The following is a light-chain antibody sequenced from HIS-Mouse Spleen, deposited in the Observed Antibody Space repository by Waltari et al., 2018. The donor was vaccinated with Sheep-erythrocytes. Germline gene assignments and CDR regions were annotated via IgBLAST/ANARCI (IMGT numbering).Light chain of an antibody. V-gene: IGLV2-8*01. CDR2: EVS. CDR1: SSDVGGYNY. CDR3: SSYAGSNNWV. Sequence: QSALTQPPSASGSPGQSVTISCTGTSSDVGGYNYVSCYQQHPGKAPKLMVYEVSKRPSGVPDRFSGSKSGNPASLTVSGLQAEDEADYYCSSYAGSNNWVFGGGTKLTVL. J-gene: IGLJ3*02.